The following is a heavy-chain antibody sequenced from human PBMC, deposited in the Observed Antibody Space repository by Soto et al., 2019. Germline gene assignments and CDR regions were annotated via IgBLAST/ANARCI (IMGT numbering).Heavy chain of an antibody. D-gene: IGHD4-4*01. CDR3: ARDFTVTTPGY. CDR2: ISYDGSNK. J-gene: IGHJ4*02. CDR1: GFTFSSYA. Sequence: QVQLVESGGGVVQPGRSLRLSCAASGFTFSSYAMHWVRQAPGKGLEWVAVISYDGSNKYYADSVKGRFTISRDNSKNTLYLQMNSLRAEDMAVYYCARDFTVTTPGYWGQGTLVTVSS. V-gene: IGHV3-30-3*01.